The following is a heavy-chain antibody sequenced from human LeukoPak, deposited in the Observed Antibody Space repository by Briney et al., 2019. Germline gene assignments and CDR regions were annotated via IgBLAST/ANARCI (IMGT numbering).Heavy chain of an antibody. CDR3: ARSPLMIREGLFDY. CDR1: GFTFSDYY. V-gene: IGHV3-11*01. Sequence: GGSLRLSCAASGFTFSDYYMSWIRQAPGKGLEWVSYISSSGSTIYYADSVKGRFTISGDNAKNSLYLQMNSLRAEDTAVYYCARSPLMIREGLFDYWGQGTLVTVSS. CDR2: ISSSGSTI. D-gene: IGHD3-16*01. J-gene: IGHJ4*02.